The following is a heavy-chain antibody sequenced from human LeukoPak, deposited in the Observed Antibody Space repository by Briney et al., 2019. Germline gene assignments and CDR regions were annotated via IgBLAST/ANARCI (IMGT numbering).Heavy chain of an antibody. J-gene: IGHJ3*02. CDR3: AKGRSTSSLGGAFDI. V-gene: IGHV3-9*01. D-gene: IGHD2-2*01. Sequence: PGGSLRLSCAASGFTFDDYAMHWVRQAPGKGLEWVSGISWNSGSIGYADSVKGRFTISRDNAKNSLYLQMNSLRAEDTALYYCAKGRSTSSLGGAFDIWGKGTMVTVSS. CDR2: ISWNSGSI. CDR1: GFTFDDYA.